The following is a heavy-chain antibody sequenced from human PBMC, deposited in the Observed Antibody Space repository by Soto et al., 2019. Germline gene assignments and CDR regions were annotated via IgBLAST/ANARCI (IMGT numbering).Heavy chain of an antibody. CDR1: GFTFTSYA. V-gene: IGHV3-23*01. J-gene: IGHJ4*02. CDR2: ISGSGGDT. CDR3: VRGTNSYGSGGYYRSGDFFDY. D-gene: IGHD3-10*01. Sequence: PGGSLRLSCSASGFTFTSYAMSWVRQAPGKGLEWVSGISGSGGDTKSADSVKGRFTISRDNFKNMLYLQMNSLRAEDTAVYYCVRGTNSYGSGGYYRSGDFFDYWDQGTQVTVSS.